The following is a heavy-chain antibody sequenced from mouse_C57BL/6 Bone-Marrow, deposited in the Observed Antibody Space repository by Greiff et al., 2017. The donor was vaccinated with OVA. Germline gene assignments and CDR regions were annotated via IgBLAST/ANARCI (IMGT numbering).Heavy chain of an antibody. CDR1: GFTFSSYG. J-gene: IGHJ2*01. D-gene: IGHD4-1*01. Sequence: EVKLVESGGDLVKPGGSLKLSCAASGFTFSSYGMSWVRQTPDKRLEWVATISSGGSYTYYPDSVKGRFTISRDNAKNTLYLQMSSLKSEDTAMYYCAIGTFFDYWGQGTTLTVSS. CDR2: ISSGGSYT. CDR3: AIGTFFDY. V-gene: IGHV5-6*01.